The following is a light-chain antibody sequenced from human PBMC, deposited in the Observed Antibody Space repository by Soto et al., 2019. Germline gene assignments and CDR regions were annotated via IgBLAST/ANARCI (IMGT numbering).Light chain of an antibody. J-gene: IGKJ4*01. CDR3: QQYNKYPLT. Sequence: DIQMTQSPSTLSASIGDRVTITCRASQSINSWLAWYQQKPGKAPKLLIYKASSLESGVPSRFSGSGSGTEFTLTISSLQPDDFATYYCQQYNKYPLTFGGGTKVEIK. CDR2: KAS. CDR1: QSINSW. V-gene: IGKV1-5*03.